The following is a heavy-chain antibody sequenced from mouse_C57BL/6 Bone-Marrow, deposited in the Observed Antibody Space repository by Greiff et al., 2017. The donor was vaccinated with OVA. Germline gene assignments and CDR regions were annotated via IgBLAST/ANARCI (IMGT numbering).Heavy chain of an antibody. CDR3: ARYENYYGSFDY. Sequence: QVQLQQPGAELVKPGASVKMSCKASGYTFTSYWITWVKQRPGQGLEWIGDIYPGSGSTNYNEKFKSKATLTVDTSSSTAYMQLSSLTSADSAVYYCARYENYYGSFDYWGQGTTLTVSA. CDR1: GYTFTSYW. V-gene: IGHV1-55*01. D-gene: IGHD1-1*01. J-gene: IGHJ2*01. CDR2: IYPGSGST.